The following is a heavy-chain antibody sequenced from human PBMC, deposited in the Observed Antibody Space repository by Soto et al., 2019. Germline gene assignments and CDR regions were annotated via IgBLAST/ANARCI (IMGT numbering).Heavy chain of an antibody. V-gene: IGHV1-18*01. CDR1: GYTFTSHG. J-gene: IGHJ4*02. CDR3: ARDALYYDSSGYYLYFDY. D-gene: IGHD3-22*01. CDR2: ISVYNGNT. Sequence: QVQLVQSGVEVREPGASVKVSCKASGYTFTSHGISWVRQAPGQGLEWMGWISVYNGNTYYAQKFQGRVTVSTDTSTSTAYMELRSLRSDDTAIYYCARDALYYDSSGYYLYFDYWGQVVLVTVSS.